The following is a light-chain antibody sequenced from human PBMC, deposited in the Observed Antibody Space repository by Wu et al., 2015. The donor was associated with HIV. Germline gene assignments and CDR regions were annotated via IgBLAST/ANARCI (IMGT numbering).Light chain of an antibody. CDR1: QSIGSN. CDR3: QQYGNSPYT. Sequence: EIVLTQSPGTLSLSPGERATLSCRASQSIGSNLAWYQQTPGQAPRLVVYGASNRATGIPARFSGSGSGTDFTLTISRLEPEDFAVYYCQQYGNSPYTFGQGTKLEIK. V-gene: IGKV3-20*01. CDR2: GAS. J-gene: IGKJ2*01.